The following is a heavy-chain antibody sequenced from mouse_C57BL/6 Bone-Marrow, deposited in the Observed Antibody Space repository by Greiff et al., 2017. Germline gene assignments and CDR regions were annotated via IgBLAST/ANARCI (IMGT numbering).Heavy chain of an antibody. V-gene: IGHV1-52*01. CDR3: ARRGYWYFDV. Sequence: QVQLQQSGAELVRPGSSVKLSCKASGYTFTSYWMHWVKQRPIQGLEWIGNIDPSDSETHYNQKFKDKATLTVDKSSSTAYMQLSSLTSEDSAVYYCARRGYWYFDVWGTGTTVTVSS. CDR2: IDPSDSET. J-gene: IGHJ1*03. CDR1: GYTFTSYW.